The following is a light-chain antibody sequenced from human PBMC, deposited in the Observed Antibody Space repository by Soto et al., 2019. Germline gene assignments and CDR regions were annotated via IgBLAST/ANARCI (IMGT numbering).Light chain of an antibody. V-gene: IGKV3-11*01. CDR3: QQRASWPYT. CDR2: DAS. Sequence: EIVLTQSPDTLSLSPGEGATLSCRASHDVSVSLVWYRQRPGQSPRLLIHDASNRATSISARFSGSGSGTDFTRTIGSLEPEESALYYCQQRASWPYTSGQGTKVEIK. J-gene: IGKJ2*01. CDR1: HDVSVS.